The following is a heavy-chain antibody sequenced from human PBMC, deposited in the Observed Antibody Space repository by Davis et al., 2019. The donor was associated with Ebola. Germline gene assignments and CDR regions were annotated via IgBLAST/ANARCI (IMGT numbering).Heavy chain of an antibody. D-gene: IGHD2-8*02. V-gene: IGHV4-39*01. CDR2: VSSNGHS. J-gene: IGHJ4*02. CDR1: GGSVSGRKDY. Sequence: MPGGSLRLSCSVSGGSVSGRKDYWGWIRQSPGKGLEWIASVSSNGHSYYNPSLKSRVSSSIDTSRSQFSLELKSVTAADTAVYFCGNLWSVDGSDYWGRGTLVSVSS. CDR3: GNLWSVDGSDY.